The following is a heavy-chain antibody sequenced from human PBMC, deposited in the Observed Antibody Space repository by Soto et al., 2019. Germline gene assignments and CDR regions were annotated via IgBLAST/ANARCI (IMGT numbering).Heavy chain of an antibody. CDR2: ISGSGGST. D-gene: IGHD5-12*01. CDR1: GFTFSSYA. V-gene: IGHV3-23*01. Sequence: EVQLLESGGGLVQPGGSLRLSCAASGFTFSSYAMSWVRQAPGKGLEWVSAISGSGGSTYYADSVKGRFTISRDNSKNPLYLQMNSLRAEDTDVYYCAKDEMATIFPDAFDIWGQGTMVTVSS. CDR3: AKDEMATIFPDAFDI. J-gene: IGHJ3*02.